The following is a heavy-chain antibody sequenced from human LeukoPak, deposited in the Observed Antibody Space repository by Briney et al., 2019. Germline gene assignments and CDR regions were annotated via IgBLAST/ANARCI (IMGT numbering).Heavy chain of an antibody. V-gene: IGHV3-21*01. J-gene: IGHJ4*02. D-gene: IGHD5-12*01. CDR1: GFTFSSYS. CDR2: ISSSSSYI. Sequence: GGSLRLSCAASGFTFSSYSMNWVRQAPGEGLEWVSSISSSSSYIYYADSVKGRFTISRDNAKNSLYLQMNSLRAEDTAVYYCARSGELSGYDFYYWGQGTLVTVSS. CDR3: ARSGELSGYDFYY.